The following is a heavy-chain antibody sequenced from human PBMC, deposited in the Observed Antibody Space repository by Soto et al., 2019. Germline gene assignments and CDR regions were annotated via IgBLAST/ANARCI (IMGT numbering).Heavy chain of an antibody. J-gene: IGHJ6*02. D-gene: IGHD1-26*01. CDR3: ARSPGAPNGLDV. Sequence: EVQLVESGGGLVQPGGSLRLSCAASGFTVSSDDMHWVRQATGKGLEWVSSIGTAGDTYYSGSVKGRFTISRENAKNYLYLQMNSLRAGDTAVYYCARSPGAPNGLDVWGQGTTVTVSS. V-gene: IGHV3-13*04. CDR2: IGTAGDT. CDR1: GFTVSSDD.